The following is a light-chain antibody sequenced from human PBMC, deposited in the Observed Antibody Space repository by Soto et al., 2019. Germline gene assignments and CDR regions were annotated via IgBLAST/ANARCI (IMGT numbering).Light chain of an antibody. Sequence: EIVLTQSPGTLSLSPGERATLSCRASQSVSSSYLAWYQQKPVQAPRLLVYGATSRATGIPDRFSGSGPGTDFTLTSSRLEPEDFAVYYCQQYGSSPRTVGQGTRLEIK. V-gene: IGKV3-20*01. CDR3: QQYGSSPRT. CDR1: QSVSSSY. CDR2: GAT. J-gene: IGKJ5*01.